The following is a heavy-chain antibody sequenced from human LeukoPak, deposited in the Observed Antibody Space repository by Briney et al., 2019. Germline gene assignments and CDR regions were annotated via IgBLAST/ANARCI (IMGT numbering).Heavy chain of an antibody. CDR1: GFTFSSHS. Sequence: GGSLRLSCAASGFTFSSHSMNWVRQAPGKGPEWVSYISSSSSTVYYADSVKGRFTISRDNAKNSLYLQMNSLRAEDTAVYYCAREPAYCGGDCYPTWGQGTLVTVSS. CDR2: ISSSSSTV. V-gene: IGHV3-48*01. CDR3: AREPAYCGGDCYPT. D-gene: IGHD2-21*02. J-gene: IGHJ5*02.